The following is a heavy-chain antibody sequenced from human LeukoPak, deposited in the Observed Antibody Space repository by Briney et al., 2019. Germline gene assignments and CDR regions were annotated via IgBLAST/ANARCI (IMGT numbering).Heavy chain of an antibody. CDR3: ARKGDYDILTAWEY. Sequence: ASVKVSCKASGYTFTGYYMHWVRQAPGQGLEWMGWINPNSGGTNYAQKFQGRVTMTRGTSISTAYMELSRLRSDDTAVYYCARKGDYDILTAWEYWGRGTLVTVSS. CDR2: INPNSGGT. CDR1: GYTFTGYY. D-gene: IGHD3-9*01. V-gene: IGHV1-2*02. J-gene: IGHJ4*02.